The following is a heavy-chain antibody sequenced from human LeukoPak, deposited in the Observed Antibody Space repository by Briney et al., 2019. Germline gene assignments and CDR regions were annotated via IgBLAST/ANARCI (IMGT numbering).Heavy chain of an antibody. CDR3: AKEGMIRGVIDY. Sequence: PSETLSLTCSVSGASIDPYYWTWIRQPAGKGLEWIGHIHTSGSTNYNPSLKSRVTMSVDTSKKQFSLKVNSVTAADTAVYYCAKEGMIRGVIDYWGQGALVTVSS. J-gene: IGHJ4*02. CDR1: GASIDPYY. V-gene: IGHV4-4*07. CDR2: IHTSGST. D-gene: IGHD3-10*01.